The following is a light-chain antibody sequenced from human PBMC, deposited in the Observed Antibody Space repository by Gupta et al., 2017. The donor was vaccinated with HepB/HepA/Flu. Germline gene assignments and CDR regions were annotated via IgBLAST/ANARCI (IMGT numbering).Light chain of an antibody. Sequence: IVFTHSPSTLSLSPGERDTLSCTASQSFSSGYLGWWQQKPRQTPRILIYVAASSVKSGVDRRCGGGGGRKESITISRREQEDFAVNYYQQHDDRIPLIFGGGTKVEVK. CDR2: VAA. CDR1: QSFSSGY. J-gene: IGKJ4*01. V-gene: IGKV3D-20*02. CDR3: QQHDDRIPLI.